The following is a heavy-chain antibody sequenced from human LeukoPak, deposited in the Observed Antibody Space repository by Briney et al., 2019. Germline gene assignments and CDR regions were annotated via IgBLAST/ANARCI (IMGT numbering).Heavy chain of an antibody. Sequence: PSETLSLTCAVYGGSFSGYYWSWIRQPPRKGLEWIGEINHSGSTNYNPSLKSRVTISVDTSKNQFSLKLSSVTAADTAVYYCARGSDVAFDIWGQGTMVTVSS. J-gene: IGHJ3*02. V-gene: IGHV4-34*01. CDR1: GGSFSGYY. CDR2: INHSGST. CDR3: ARGSDVAFDI.